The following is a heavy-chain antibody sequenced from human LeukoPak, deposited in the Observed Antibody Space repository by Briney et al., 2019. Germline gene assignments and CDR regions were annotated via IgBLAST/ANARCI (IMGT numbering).Heavy chain of an antibody. V-gene: IGHV3-53*01. CDR2: FYSGGST. CDR3: AIEGSRIVVVPTYYFDY. J-gene: IGHJ4*02. Sequence: GGSLRLSCAASGFTVSDNFLSWVRQAPGKGLEWVSVFYSGGSTSYADSVKGRFTVSRDNSKNTLYLQMNSLRAEDTAVYYCAIEGSRIVVVPTYYFDYWGQGTLVTVSS. CDR1: GFTVSDNF. D-gene: IGHD3-22*01.